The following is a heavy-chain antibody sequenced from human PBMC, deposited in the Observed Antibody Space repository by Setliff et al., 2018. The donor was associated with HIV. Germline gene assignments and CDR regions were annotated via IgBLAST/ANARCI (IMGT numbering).Heavy chain of an antibody. CDR2: INAGNGNT. CDR3: ARDSTRWELPYYYMDV. V-gene: IGHV1-3*01. Sequence: ASVKVSCKASGYTFSSYAMHWVRQAPGQRLEWMGWINAGNGNTKYSQKFQGRVTITRDTSASTAHMELSSLRSEDTAVYYCARDSTRWELPYYYMDVWGKGTTVTVS. D-gene: IGHD2-15*01. J-gene: IGHJ6*03. CDR1: GYTFSSYA.